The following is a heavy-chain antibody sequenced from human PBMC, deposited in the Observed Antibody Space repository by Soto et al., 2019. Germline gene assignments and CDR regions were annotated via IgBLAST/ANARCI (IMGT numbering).Heavy chain of an antibody. D-gene: IGHD2-15*01. CDR1: GGTFSSYA. V-gene: IGHV1-69*12. CDR3: ARVVTVVKSFHYWYFDL. Sequence: QVQLVQSGAEVKKPGSSVKVSCKASGGTFSSYAISWVRQAPGQGLEWMGGIIPIFGTTNYAQKFQGRVTITADESTSTAYMEQSTLRSEDTAVYYCARVVTVVKSFHYWYFDLWGRGTLVTVSS. J-gene: IGHJ2*01. CDR2: IIPIFGTT.